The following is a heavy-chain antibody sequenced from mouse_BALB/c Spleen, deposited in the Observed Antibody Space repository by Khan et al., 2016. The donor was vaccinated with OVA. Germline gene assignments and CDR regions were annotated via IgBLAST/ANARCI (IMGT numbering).Heavy chain of an antibody. CDR3: ARGGFGSPFAY. V-gene: IGHV1-18*01. CDR1: GYPFTDYN. CDR2: ITPTNGGT. Sequence: VRLQQSGPELVKPGASVKIPCKASGYPFTDYNMDWVKQSHGKSLEWIGDITPTNGGTIYNQKFKGKATLTVDKSSSTAYRELSSLTSEDTAVYYCARGGFGSPFAYWGQGTLVTVSA. J-gene: IGHJ3*01. D-gene: IGHD1-1*01.